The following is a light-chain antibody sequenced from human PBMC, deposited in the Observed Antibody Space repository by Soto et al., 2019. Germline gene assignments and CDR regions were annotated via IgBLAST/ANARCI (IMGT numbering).Light chain of an antibody. CDR2: GAS. V-gene: IGKV3-20*01. CDR1: ESGSSSY. J-gene: IGKJ1*01. Sequence: EIVLTQSPGTLSLSPWERSTLSCRASESGSSSYLAWYQQKPGQAPRLLIFGASSRATGTPDRFSGSGSGTDFTLTISRLEPEDFAVYYCQQYGSSPPWTFGQGTEVEIK. CDR3: QQYGSSPPWT.